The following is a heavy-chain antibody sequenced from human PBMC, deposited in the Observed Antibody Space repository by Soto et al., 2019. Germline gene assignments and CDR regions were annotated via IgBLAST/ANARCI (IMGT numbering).Heavy chain of an antibody. CDR2: MNPNSGNT. CDR1: GYTFTSYD. Sequence: QVPLVQSGAEVKKPGASVKVSCKASGYTFTSYDINWVRQATGQGLEWMGWMNPNSGNTGYAQKFQGRVTMTRNTSISTAYMELSSLRSEDTAVYYCARSVAHYYYYYGMDVWGQGTTVTVSS. J-gene: IGHJ6*02. V-gene: IGHV1-8*01. CDR3: ARSVAHYYYYYGMDV. D-gene: IGHD6-19*01.